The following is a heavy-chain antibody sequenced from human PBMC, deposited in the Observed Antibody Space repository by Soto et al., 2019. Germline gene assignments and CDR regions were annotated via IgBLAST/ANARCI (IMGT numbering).Heavy chain of an antibody. Sequence: PSETLSLTCAVYGGSFSGYYWSWIRQPPGKGLEWIGEINHSGSTNYNPSLKSRVTISVDTSKNHFSLKLSSVTAADTAVYYCARNRMSVSSSWYRAWFDPWGQGTLVTVSS. V-gene: IGHV4-34*01. J-gene: IGHJ5*02. D-gene: IGHD6-13*01. CDR1: GGSFSGYY. CDR2: INHSGST. CDR3: ARNRMSVSSSWYRAWFDP.